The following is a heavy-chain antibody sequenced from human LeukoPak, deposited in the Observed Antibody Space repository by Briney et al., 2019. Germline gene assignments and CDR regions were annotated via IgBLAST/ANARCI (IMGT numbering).Heavy chain of an antibody. J-gene: IGHJ5*02. V-gene: IGHV3-23*01. CDR3: AREMRDCTNGVCQGGFDP. CDR1: GFTFSSYA. Sequence: GGSLRLSCAASGFTFSSYAMSWVRQAPGKGLEWVSAISGSGGSTYYADSVKGRFTISRDNSKNTLYLQMNSLRAEDTAVYYCAREMRDCTNGVCQGGFDPWGQGTLVTVSS. D-gene: IGHD2-8*01. CDR2: ISGSGGST.